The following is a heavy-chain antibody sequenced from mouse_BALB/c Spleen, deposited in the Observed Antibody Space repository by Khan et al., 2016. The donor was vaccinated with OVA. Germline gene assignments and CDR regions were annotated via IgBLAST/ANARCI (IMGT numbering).Heavy chain of an antibody. J-gene: IGHJ2*01. CDR3: ARKNGSDFDY. CDR2: INPHIGET. Sequence: EVQLQQSGPELVKPGASVKISCKASGYSFTGYFVNWVMQSHGKSLEWIGRINPHIGETLYNQKFKGKATLTVDESSRTVHMELRSLASEDSAVYYCARKNGSDFDYWGQGTTLTVSS. V-gene: IGHV1-20*02. CDR1: GYSFTGYF. D-gene: IGHD1-1*01.